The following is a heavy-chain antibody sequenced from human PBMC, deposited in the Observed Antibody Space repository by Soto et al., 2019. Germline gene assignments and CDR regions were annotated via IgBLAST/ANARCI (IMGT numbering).Heavy chain of an antibody. Sequence: LETLPHTCAVSGGSISSSNWWSWVRQPPGKGLEWIGEIYHSGSTNYNPSLKSRVTISVDKSKNQFSLKLSSVTAADTAVYYCARVRGHYYGMDVWGQGTTVTVSS. CDR1: GGSISSSNW. J-gene: IGHJ6*02. V-gene: IGHV4-4*02. CDR2: IYHSGST. CDR3: ARVRGHYYGMDV.